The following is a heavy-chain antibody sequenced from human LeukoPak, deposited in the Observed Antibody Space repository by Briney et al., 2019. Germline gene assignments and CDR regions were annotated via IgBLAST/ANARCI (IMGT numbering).Heavy chain of an antibody. J-gene: IGHJ6*03. V-gene: IGHV3-30*02. CDR1: GFTFSSYG. CDR3: AKDPSRYCSGGSCYSQYYYYYMDV. Sequence: GGSLRLSCAASGFTFSSYGMHWVRQAPGKGLEWVAFIRYDGSNKYYADSVKGRFTISRDNSKNTLYLQMNSLRAEDTAVYYCAKDPSRYCSGGSCYSQYYYYYMDVWGKGTTVTISS. CDR2: IRYDGSNK. D-gene: IGHD2-15*01.